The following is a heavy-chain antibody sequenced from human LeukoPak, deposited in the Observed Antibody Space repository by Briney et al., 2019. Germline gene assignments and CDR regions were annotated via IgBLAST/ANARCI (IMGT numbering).Heavy chain of an antibody. Sequence: SGGSLRLSCAASGFTFSSYAMSWVRQAPGKGLEWVSAISGSGGSTYYADSVKGRFTISRDNSKNTLYLQMNSLRAEDTAVYYCAKDRIFGMVIISYYMDVWGKGTTVTVSS. CDR2: ISGSGGST. V-gene: IGHV3-23*01. D-gene: IGHD3-3*01. CDR3: AKDRIFGMVIISYYMDV. J-gene: IGHJ6*03. CDR1: GFTFSSYA.